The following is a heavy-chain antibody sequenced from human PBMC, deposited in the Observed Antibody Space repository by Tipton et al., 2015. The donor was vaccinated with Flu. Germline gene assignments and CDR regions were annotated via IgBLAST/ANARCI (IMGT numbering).Heavy chain of an antibody. CDR1: GGSISGFS. CDR3: ARQDFYDVDLVDWYFDL. J-gene: IGHJ2*01. CDR2: VYHSGTT. Sequence: TLSLTCTVSGGSISGFSWSWIRQPPGKGLEWIGDVYHSGTTNYNSSLKSRVTISLDTPKNQFSLNLRSMTAADTAVYYCARQDFYDVDLVDWYFDLWGRGTLVTVSS. D-gene: IGHD3-16*01. V-gene: IGHV4-59*08.